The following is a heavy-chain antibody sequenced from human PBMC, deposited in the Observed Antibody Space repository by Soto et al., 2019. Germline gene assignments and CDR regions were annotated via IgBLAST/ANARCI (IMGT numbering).Heavy chain of an antibody. CDR3: ARAGGYSYGYLSNNWFDP. CDR2: INHSGST. V-gene: IGHV4-34*01. D-gene: IGHD5-18*01. Sequence: SETLSLTCAVYGGSFSGYYWSWIRQPPGKGLEWIGEINHSGSTNYNPSLKSRVTISVDTSKNQFSLKLSSVTAADTAVYYCARAGGYSYGYLSNNWFDPWGQGTLVTVSS. CDR1: GGSFSGYY. J-gene: IGHJ5*02.